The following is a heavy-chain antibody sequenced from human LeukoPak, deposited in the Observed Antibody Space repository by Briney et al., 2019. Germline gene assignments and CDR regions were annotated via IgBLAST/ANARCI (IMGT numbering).Heavy chain of an antibody. D-gene: IGHD2-15*01. CDR1: GFTFSSYS. J-gene: IGHJ4*02. V-gene: IGHV3-21*01. CDR2: ITSSSSYI. CDR3: ARDKVADY. Sequence: GSLRLSCAASGFTFSSYSMSWVRQAPGKGLEWVSSITSSSSYIYYADSLKGRFTISRDNAQNSLYLRMDSLRAEDTAVYYCARDKVADYWGQGTLVTVSS.